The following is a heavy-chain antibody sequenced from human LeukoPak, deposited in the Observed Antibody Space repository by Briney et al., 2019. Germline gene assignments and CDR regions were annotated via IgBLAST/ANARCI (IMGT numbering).Heavy chain of an antibody. Sequence: ASVKVSCRASGYTFTSYDINWVRQATGQGLEWMGWMNPNSGNTGYAQKFQGRATMTRNTSISTAYMELSSLRSEDTAVYYCARARGSSWYFDYWGQGTLVTVSS. CDR3: ARARGSSWYFDY. J-gene: IGHJ4*02. V-gene: IGHV1-8*01. D-gene: IGHD6-13*01. CDR2: MNPNSGNT. CDR1: GYTFTSYD.